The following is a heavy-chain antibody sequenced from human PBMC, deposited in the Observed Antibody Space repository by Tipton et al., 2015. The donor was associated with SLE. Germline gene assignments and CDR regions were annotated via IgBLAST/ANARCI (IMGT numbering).Heavy chain of an antibody. CDR2: ISSDGSKT. D-gene: IGHD4-11*01. V-gene: IGHV3-30*04. Sequence: SLRLSCAASGFTFSSYSIPWVRQSPGRGLEWVAVISSDGSKTYYADSVKGRFTISRDNSKNTLYLQMDSLRVEDTAVYYCAKVMGHSNSIDYWGQGTPVTVSS. J-gene: IGHJ4*02. CDR1: GFTFSSYS. CDR3: AKVMGHSNSIDY.